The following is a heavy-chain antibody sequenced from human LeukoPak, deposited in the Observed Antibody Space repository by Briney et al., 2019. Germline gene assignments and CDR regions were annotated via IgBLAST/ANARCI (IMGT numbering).Heavy chain of an antibody. D-gene: IGHD1-26*01. CDR3: ACPRSGSYANFDY. V-gene: IGHV3-7*01. J-gene: IGHJ4*02. CDR2: IKQDGSEK. CDR1: GFTFSSYW. Sequence: PGGSLRLSCAASGFTFSSYWMTWVRQAPGKGLEWVASIKQDGSEKYYVDSVKGRFTISRDNAKNSLYLQMNSLRVEDTAVYYCACPRSGSYANFDYWGQGTLVTVSS.